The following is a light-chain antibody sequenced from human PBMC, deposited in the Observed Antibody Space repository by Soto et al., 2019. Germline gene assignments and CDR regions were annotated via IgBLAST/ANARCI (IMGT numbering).Light chain of an antibody. CDR1: QSVSSSY. Sequence: EVVLTQSPGTLSLSPGERATLSCRASQSVSSSYSAWYQQKPGQAPRLLIYGASSRATGIPERFSGSGSGKDLTLTISRLEPEDFAVYYCQQYGTSQGTLGQGPKVHIK. J-gene: IGKJ1*01. CDR3: QQYGTSQGT. V-gene: IGKV3-20*01. CDR2: GAS.